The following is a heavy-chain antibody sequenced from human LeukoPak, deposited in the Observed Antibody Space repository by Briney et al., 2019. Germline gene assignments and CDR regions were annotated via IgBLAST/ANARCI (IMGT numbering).Heavy chain of an antibody. CDR3: ARDSAMIVVARGDAFDI. V-gene: IGHV4-59*06. D-gene: IGHD3-22*01. CDR2: IYYSGST. CDR1: GSSITSYY. Sequence: SETLSLTCTVSGSSITSYYWSWIRQHPGKGLEWIGYIYYSGSTYYNPSLKSRVTISVDTSKNQFSLKLSSVTAADTAVYYCARDSAMIVVARGDAFDIWGQGTMVTVSS. J-gene: IGHJ3*02.